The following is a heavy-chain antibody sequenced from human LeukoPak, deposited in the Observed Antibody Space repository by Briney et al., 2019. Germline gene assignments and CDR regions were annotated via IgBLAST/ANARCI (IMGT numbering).Heavy chain of an antibody. D-gene: IGHD3-10*01. CDR2: INGNGGNT. V-gene: IGHV3-64*01. CDR1: GSTFSSYA. Sequence: GGSLRLSCAASGSTFSSYAMHWVRQAPGNGLEYVSAINGNGGNTYYANSVKGRFTISRDNSRNTLYLQMGSLRPEDTAVYYCAKAWFASNNYFDYWGQGTLVTVSS. CDR3: AKAWFASNNYFDY. J-gene: IGHJ4*02.